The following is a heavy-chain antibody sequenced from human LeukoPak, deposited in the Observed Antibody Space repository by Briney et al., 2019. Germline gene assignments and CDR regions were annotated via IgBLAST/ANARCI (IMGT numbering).Heavy chain of an antibody. J-gene: IGHJ4*02. CDR1: GGSVSSSNYY. CDR2: IFYSGST. V-gene: IGHV4-39*01. CDR3: ATSITMVRGVTAS. D-gene: IGHD3-10*01. Sequence: SETLSLTCTVSGGSVSSSNYYWGWIRQPPGKGLEWIGNIFYSGSTNYNPSLKSRVTISVDTSKNQFSLKLSSVTAADTAVYYCATSITMVRGVTASWGQGTLVTVSS.